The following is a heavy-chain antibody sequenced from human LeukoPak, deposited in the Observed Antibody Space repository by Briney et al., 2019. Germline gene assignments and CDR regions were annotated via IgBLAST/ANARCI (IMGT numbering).Heavy chain of an antibody. V-gene: IGHV4-4*07. J-gene: IGHJ4*02. CDR2: IYTSGST. CDR3: ARDTNDYGDLYYFDY. D-gene: IGHD4-17*01. Sequence: SETLSLTCIVSGGSISSYYWSWIRQPTGKGLEWVGRIYTSGSTTYNPSLKSRATMSVDTSKNQFSLKLSSVTAAYTAVYHCARDTNDYGDLYYFDYWGQGTLVTVSS. CDR1: GGSISSYY.